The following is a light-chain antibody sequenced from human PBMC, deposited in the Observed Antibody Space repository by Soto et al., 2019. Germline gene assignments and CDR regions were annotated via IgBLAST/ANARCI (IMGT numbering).Light chain of an antibody. Sequence: EIVLTQSPGTLSLSPGERATLSCRASQSVSSSYLAWYQQKPGQARRLLIYGASSRATGIPDRFSGSGSGTDFTLTISRLEPEDFAVYYCQHYGSLVLTFGGGTKVEIK. CDR1: QSVSSSY. V-gene: IGKV3-20*01. CDR2: GAS. CDR3: QHYGSLVLT. J-gene: IGKJ4*01.